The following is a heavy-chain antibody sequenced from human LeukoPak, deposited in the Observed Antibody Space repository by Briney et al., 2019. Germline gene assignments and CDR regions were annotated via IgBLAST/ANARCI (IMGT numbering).Heavy chain of an antibody. J-gene: IGHJ4*02. D-gene: IGHD4-17*01. Sequence: GGSLRLSCAASGFTFSSYSMNWVRQAPGKGLEWVSYISSSGSTIYYADSVKGRFTISRDNAKNSLYLQMNSLRAEDTAVYYCARGRMTTVNYWGQGTLVTVSS. CDR1: GFTFSSYS. V-gene: IGHV3-48*04. CDR3: ARGRMTTVNY. CDR2: ISSSGSTI.